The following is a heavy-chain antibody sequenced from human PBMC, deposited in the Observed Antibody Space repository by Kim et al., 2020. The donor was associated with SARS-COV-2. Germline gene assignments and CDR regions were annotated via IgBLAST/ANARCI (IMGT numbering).Heavy chain of an antibody. CDR2: IIPIFGTA. V-gene: IGHV1-69*13. Sequence: SVKVSCKASGGTFSSYAISWVRQAPGQGLEWMGGIIPIFGTANYAQKFQGRVTITADESTSTAYMELSSLRSEDTAVYYCARDQGDCSGGSCYEYGMDVWGQGTTVTVSS. D-gene: IGHD2-15*01. CDR3: ARDQGDCSGGSCYEYGMDV. J-gene: IGHJ6*02. CDR1: GGTFSSYA.